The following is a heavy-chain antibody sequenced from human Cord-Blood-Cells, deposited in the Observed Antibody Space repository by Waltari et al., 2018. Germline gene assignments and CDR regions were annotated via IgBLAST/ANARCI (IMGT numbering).Heavy chain of an antibody. CDR2: INHSGST. J-gene: IGHJ4*02. V-gene: IGHV4-34*01. CDR1: GGSFSVYY. D-gene: IGHD7-27*01. CDR3: ARTTGEGDY. Sequence: QVQLQQWGAGLLKPSETLSLTCAVDGGSFSVYYWSWIRQPPGKGLEWIGEINHSGSTNYNPSLKSRVTISVDTSKNQFSLKLSSVTAADTAVYYCARTTGEGDYWGQGTLVTVSS.